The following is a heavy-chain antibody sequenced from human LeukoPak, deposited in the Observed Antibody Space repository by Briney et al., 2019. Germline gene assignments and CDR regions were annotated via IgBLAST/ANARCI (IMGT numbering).Heavy chain of an antibody. V-gene: IGHV4-59*01. CDR3: ARQPDFWSGYSFDN. CDR2: IYYRGST. CDR1: GGSISNYY. J-gene: IGHJ4*02. Sequence: SETLSLTCTVSGGSISNYYWSWIRQPPGKGLEWIGYIYYRGSTNYNPSLKSRVTISVDTSKNQFSLKLTSVTAADTAVYYCARQPDFWSGYSFDNWGQGTLVTVSS. D-gene: IGHD3-3*01.